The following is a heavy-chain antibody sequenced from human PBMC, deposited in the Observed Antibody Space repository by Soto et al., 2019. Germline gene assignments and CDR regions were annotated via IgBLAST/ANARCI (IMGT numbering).Heavy chain of an antibody. D-gene: IGHD5-18*01. CDR3: ARGRVDTAMAQYYYYYYGMDV. V-gene: IGHV3-13*01. CDR2: IGTAGDT. J-gene: IGHJ6*02. Sequence: GSLRLSCAASGFTFSSYDMHWVRQATGKGLEWVSAIGTAGDTYYPGSVKGRFTISRENAKNSLYLQMNSLRAEDTAVYYCARGRVDTAMAQYYYYYYGMDVWGQGTTVTVSS. CDR1: GFTFSSYD.